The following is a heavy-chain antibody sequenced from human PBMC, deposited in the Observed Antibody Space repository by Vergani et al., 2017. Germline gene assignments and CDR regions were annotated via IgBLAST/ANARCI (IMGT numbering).Heavy chain of an antibody. CDR1: GFTFNQYG. D-gene: IGHD1-14*01. CDR2: TWYDGTNK. Sequence: VQLVESGGGVVQPGRSLRLSCAASGFTFNQYGMHWVRQAPGKGLEWVAVTWYDGTNKQYADSVKGRFTISRDNSKSTMYLQMNSLRDEDTGVYYCANDLRLLYNRFDPWGQGTLVTVSS. V-gene: IGHV3-33*06. J-gene: IGHJ5*02. CDR3: ANDLRLLYNRFDP.